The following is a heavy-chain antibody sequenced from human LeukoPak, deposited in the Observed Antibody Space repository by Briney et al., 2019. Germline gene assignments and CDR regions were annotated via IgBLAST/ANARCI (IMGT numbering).Heavy chain of an antibody. D-gene: IGHD4-23*01. CDR3: ARAAMVVTDGGQSGWFDP. V-gene: IGHV1-46*01. CDR2: INPSGGST. J-gene: IGHJ5*02. CDR1: GYTFTSYY. Sequence: ASVKVSCKASGYTFTSYYMHWVRQAPGQGLEWMGIINPSGGSTSYAQKFQGRVTMTRDTDTSTVYMELSSLRSEDTAVYYCARAAMVVTDGGQSGWFDPWGQGTLVTVSS.